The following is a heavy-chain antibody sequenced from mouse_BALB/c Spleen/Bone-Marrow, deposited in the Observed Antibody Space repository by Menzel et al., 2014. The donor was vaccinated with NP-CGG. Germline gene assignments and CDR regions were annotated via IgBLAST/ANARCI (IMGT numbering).Heavy chain of an antibody. CDR3: TRYGNYYFDY. Sequence: QVQLKQSGAELVKPGASVKLSCKASGHTFTSYYMYWVKQRPGQGLEWIGEINPSNGGTNFNEKFKSKATLIVDKSSSTAYMQLSSLTSEDSAVYYCTRYGNYYFDYWGQGTTLTVSS. CDR1: GHTFTSYY. V-gene: IGHV1S81*02. D-gene: IGHD2-1*01. CDR2: INPSNGGT. J-gene: IGHJ2*01.